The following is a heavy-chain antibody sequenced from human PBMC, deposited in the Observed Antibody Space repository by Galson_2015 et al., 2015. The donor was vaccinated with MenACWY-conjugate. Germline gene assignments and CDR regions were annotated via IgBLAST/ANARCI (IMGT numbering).Heavy chain of an antibody. CDR3: ARDDWMDTAMDDYYCYYMDV. Sequence: SVKVSCKASGYTFTSYGISWVRQAPGQGLEWMGGIIPIFGTANYAQKFQGRVTITADESTSKAYMELSSLRSEDTAVYYCARDDWMDTAMDDYYCYYMDVWGKGTPVTVSS. D-gene: IGHD5-18*01. CDR2: IIPIFGTA. CDR1: GYTFTSYG. J-gene: IGHJ6*03. V-gene: IGHV1-69*13.